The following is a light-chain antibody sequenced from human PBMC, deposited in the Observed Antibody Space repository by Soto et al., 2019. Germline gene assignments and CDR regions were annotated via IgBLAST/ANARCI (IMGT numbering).Light chain of an antibody. J-gene: IGKJ5*01. CDR1: QTVSRN. V-gene: IGKV3-15*01. CDR3: QQYNNWPS. CDR2: DIS. Sequence: EVVMTQSPATLSVSPGERATLSCRASQTVSRNLAWYQQRPGQAPRLLIYDISHRAAGVPARFSGSGSETEFTLTIRSLQSEDFAVYFCQQYNNWPSFGQGTRLEVK.